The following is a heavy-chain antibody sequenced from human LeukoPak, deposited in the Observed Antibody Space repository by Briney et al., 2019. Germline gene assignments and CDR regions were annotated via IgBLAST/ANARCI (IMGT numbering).Heavy chain of an antibody. Sequence: PGGSLRLSCLASGFTSSGHYIDWVRQAPGKGLQWLGRSRNKSQGYTTEYAASVKGRFSFSRDESNNSLYLQMNSLKIEDTAVYYCARGYCSGGSCYSDAFDIWGQGTMVTVSS. D-gene: IGHD2-15*01. CDR3: ARGYCSGGSCYSDAFDI. CDR2: SRNKSQGYTT. J-gene: IGHJ3*02. V-gene: IGHV3-72*01. CDR1: GFTSSGHY.